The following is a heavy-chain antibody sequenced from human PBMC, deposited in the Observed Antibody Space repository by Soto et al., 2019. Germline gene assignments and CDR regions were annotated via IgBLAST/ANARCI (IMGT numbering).Heavy chain of an antibody. V-gene: IGHV1-2*02. CDR1: GYTFTAYH. D-gene: IGHD3-10*01. Sequence: QVQLVQSGAEVKEPGDSVRVSCEASGYTFTAYHIHWVRQAPGQGLEWMGWINPKFGDTTYAQDFKGRVSMTRDMSISTVYMELSRLTSDDTAIYYCARNMDYYYGRGSGNGHGVWGQGTTVTVCS. CDR3: ARNMDYYYGRGSGNGHGV. J-gene: IGHJ6*02. CDR2: INPKFGDT.